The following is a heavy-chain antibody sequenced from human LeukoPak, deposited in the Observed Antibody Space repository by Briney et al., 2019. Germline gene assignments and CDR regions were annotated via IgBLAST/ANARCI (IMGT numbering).Heavy chain of an antibody. CDR2: INHSGST. J-gene: IGHJ5*02. CDR1: GGSFSGYY. CDR3: ARGHYYRWFDP. Sequence: NPSETLSLTCAVYGGSFSGYYWSWIRQPPGKGLEWIGEINHSGSTNYNPSLKSRVTISVDTSKSQFSLKLNSVTAADTAVYYCARGHYYRWFDPWGQGTLVTVSS. V-gene: IGHV4-34*01. D-gene: IGHD3-10*01.